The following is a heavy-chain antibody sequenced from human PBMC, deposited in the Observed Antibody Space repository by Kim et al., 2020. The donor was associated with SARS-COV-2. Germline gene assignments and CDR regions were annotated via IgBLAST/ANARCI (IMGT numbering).Heavy chain of an antibody. CDR2: IRYSGVPI. J-gene: IGHJ6*02. Sequence: GGSLRLSCVASGFTFSSYDLHWVRQAPGKGLDWVADIRYSGVPIYYADSVKGRFTISKDNSRNTLYLQMNRVRDEDTAVYYCARGGFSGVECYYACLDVWGQGTTVTVSS. D-gene: IGHD2-21*01. V-gene: IGHV3-30*03. CDR3: ARGGFSGVECYYACLDV. CDR1: GFTFSSYD.